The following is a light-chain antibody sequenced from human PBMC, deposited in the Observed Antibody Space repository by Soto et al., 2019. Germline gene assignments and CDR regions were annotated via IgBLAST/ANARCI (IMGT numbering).Light chain of an antibody. CDR3: QQYGSSPRTNT. V-gene: IGKV3-20*01. J-gene: IGKJ2*01. CDR1: QSVSSSY. Sequence: EIVLTQSPGTLSLSPGERATLSCRASQSVSSSYLAWYQQKPGQAPRLLIYGASSRATGIPDRFSGSGSGTDFTLTISRLEPEDFAVYYCQQYGSSPRTNTFGQGTKLEIK. CDR2: GAS.